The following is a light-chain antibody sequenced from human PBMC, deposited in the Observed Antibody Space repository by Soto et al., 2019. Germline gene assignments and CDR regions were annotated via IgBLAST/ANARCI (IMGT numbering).Light chain of an antibody. J-gene: IGKJ4*01. CDR1: QSVSSSY. CDR2: GAS. Sequence: ELVLTQSPGTLSLSPGERATLSCRASQSVSSSYLAWYQQKPGQAPRLLIYGASSRATGIPDRFSGSGSGTDFTVTISTLQPDDSATYYCKQHSNYPLTFGVGTKVEIK. V-gene: IGKV3-20*01. CDR3: KQHSNYPLT.